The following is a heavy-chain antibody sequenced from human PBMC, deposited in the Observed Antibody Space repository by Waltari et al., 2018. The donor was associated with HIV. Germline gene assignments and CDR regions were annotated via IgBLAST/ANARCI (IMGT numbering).Heavy chain of an antibody. CDR3: ARGNLVDCAFDI. D-gene: IGHD3-9*01. J-gene: IGHJ3*02. V-gene: IGHV4-38-2*01. CDR1: GYSITSGYD. Sequence: QVQLQESGPGLVKPSETLSLTCAVSGYSITSGYDWGRSRQPPGKGLEWIGSIYHSGTTFYNPSRESRVTISVDTSTNQFSLKLSSVTAADTAVHYCARGNLVDCAFDIWGQGTMVTVSS. CDR2: IYHSGTT.